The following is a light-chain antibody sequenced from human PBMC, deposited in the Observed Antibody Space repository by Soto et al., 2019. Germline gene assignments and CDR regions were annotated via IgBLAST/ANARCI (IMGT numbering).Light chain of an antibody. CDR2: DVS. CDR1: SSDGGGYNY. Sequence: QSALTQPRSVSGSPGQSVTISCTGTSSDGGGYNYVSWYQQHPGKAPKLMIYDVSKRPSGVPDRFSGSKSGNTASLTISGLPAEDEADSYCCSYAGRYTFYVFGTGTKLTVL. CDR3: CSYAGRYTFYV. V-gene: IGLV2-11*01. J-gene: IGLJ1*01.